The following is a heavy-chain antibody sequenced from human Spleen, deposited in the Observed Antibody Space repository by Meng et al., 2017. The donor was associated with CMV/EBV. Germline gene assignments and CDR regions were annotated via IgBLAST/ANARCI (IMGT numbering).Heavy chain of an antibody. V-gene: IGHV4-4*02. D-gene: IGHD3-9*01. CDR1: ISSASC. CDR3: ANDRDRVGMTGRGAWSFDY. Sequence: ISSASCWSWVRQAQRKGLQLIGEVHNSENTNYNPSLQSRVTVSVDKSKKQFSMRLNFMTAADTDVYYCANDRDRVGMTGRGAWSFDYWGQGILVTVSS. J-gene: IGHJ4*02. CDR2: VHNSENT.